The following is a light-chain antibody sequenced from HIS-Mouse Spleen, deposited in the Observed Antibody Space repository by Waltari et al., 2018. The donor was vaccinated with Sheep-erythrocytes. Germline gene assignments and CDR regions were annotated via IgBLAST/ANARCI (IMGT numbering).Light chain of an antibody. V-gene: IGLV2-23*01. CDR1: SSDVGSYNL. CDR3: CSYAGSSTPWV. CDR2: EGS. Sequence: QSALTQPASVSGSPGQSITISCTGTSSDVGSYNLVSWYQQHPGKAPKLMIYEGSKRPSGVSNRLSGSQSGNTASLAISGLQAEDEADYYCCSYAGSSTPWVFGGGTKLTVL. J-gene: IGLJ3*02.